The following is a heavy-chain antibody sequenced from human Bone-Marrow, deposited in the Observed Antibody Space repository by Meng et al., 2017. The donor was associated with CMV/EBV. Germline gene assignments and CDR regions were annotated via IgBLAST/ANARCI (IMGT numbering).Heavy chain of an antibody. CDR1: GFTVSGNH. CDR2: FYTGGSI. V-gene: IGHV3-53*01. CDR3: ARDGGRGSAGAFDI. D-gene: IGHD1-26*01. J-gene: IGHJ3*02. Sequence: GESLKISCAASGFTVSGNHMSWVRQAPGKGLEWVSVFYTGGSIYYADSVRGRFTISRDNSKNTLYLQMNSLRAEDTAVYYCARDGGRGSAGAFDIWGQGTMVTVSS.